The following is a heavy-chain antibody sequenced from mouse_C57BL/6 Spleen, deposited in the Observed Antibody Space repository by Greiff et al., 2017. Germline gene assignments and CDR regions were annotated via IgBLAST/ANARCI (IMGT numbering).Heavy chain of an antibody. CDR1: GFTFSDYG. V-gene: IGHV5-17*01. J-gene: IGHJ2*01. D-gene: IGHD4-1*01. CDR2: ISSGSSTI. Sequence: EVMLVESGGGLVKPGGSLKLSCAASGFTFSDYGMHWVRQAPEKGLEWVAYISSGSSTIYYADTVKGRSTISRDKATNTLFLQMASLRSEDTAMYYCARTGTRYWGQGTTLTVA. CDR3: ARTGTRY.